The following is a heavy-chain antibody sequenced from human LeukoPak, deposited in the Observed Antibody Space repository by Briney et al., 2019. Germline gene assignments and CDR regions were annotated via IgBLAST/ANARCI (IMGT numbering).Heavy chain of an antibody. CDR1: GFTFMRYA. Sequence: GGSLRLSCAASGFTFMRYAMSWVRQAPGKGLEWVSVISGSGDRTDYADSVKGRFTISRDNSKNTLYLQMNSLRAEDTAVYYCTRGAGWLIDYWGQGILVTVSS. V-gene: IGHV3-23*01. CDR3: TRGAGWLIDY. D-gene: IGHD3-16*01. J-gene: IGHJ4*02. CDR2: ISGSGDRT.